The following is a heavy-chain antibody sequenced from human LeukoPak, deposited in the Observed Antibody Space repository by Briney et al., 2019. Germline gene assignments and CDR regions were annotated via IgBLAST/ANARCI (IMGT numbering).Heavy chain of an antibody. J-gene: IGHJ4*02. D-gene: IGHD5-18*01. CDR3: ARDPEYSYDYYFDY. CDR2: IDTTGTLT. V-gene: IGHV3-48*03. Sequence: GGSLRLSCEASGFSFSNFEMNWVRQFPGKGLEWVSYIDTTGTLTYYADSVKGRFTISRDNAKNSLYLQMNSLRAEDTAVYYCARDPEYSYDYYFDYWGQGTLVTVSS. CDR1: GFSFSNFE.